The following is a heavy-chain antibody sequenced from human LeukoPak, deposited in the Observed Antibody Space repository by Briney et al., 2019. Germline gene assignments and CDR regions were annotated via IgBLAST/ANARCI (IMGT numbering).Heavy chain of an antibody. CDR3: AGKYDILTGYMDY. V-gene: IGHV1-69*04. D-gene: IGHD3-9*01. J-gene: IGHJ4*02. CDR2: IIPILGIA. CDR1: GGTFSSYA. Sequence: SVKVSCKASGGTFSSYAISWVRQAPGQGLEWMGRIIPILGIASYAQKFQGRVTITADKSTSTAYMELSSLRSEDTAVYYCAGKYDILTGYMDYWGQEPLVTVSS.